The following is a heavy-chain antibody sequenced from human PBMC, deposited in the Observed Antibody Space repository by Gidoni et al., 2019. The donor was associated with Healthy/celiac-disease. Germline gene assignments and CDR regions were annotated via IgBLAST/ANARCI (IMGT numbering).Heavy chain of an antibody. CDR1: GFTFRSYA. D-gene: IGHD6-13*01. Sequence: EVQLLESGGGLVQPGGSLRLSCAASGFTFRSYAMSWVRQAPGKGLGWVSAISGSGGSTYYADSVKGRFTISRDNSKNTLYLQMNSLRAEDTAVYYCAKDGIIGSWSTRYFDYWGQGTLVTVSS. J-gene: IGHJ4*02. CDR2: ISGSGGST. CDR3: AKDGIIGSWSTRYFDY. V-gene: IGHV3-23*01.